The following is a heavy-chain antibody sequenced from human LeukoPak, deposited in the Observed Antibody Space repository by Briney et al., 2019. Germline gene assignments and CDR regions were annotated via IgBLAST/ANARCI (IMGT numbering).Heavy chain of an antibody. CDR3: AKDRSGSYYFDY. Sequence: PGGSLRLSCAASGFTFSSYAMSWVRQVPGKGLEWVSAISGSGGSTYYADSVKGRFTISRDNSKNTLYLQMNSLRAEDTAVYYCAKDRSGSYYFDYWGQGTLVTVSS. CDR1: GFTFSSYA. D-gene: IGHD1-26*01. J-gene: IGHJ4*02. CDR2: ISGSGGST. V-gene: IGHV3-23*01.